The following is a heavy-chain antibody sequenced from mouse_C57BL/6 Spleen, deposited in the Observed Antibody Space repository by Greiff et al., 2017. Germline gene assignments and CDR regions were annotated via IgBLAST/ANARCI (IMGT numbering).Heavy chain of an antibody. D-gene: IGHD2-5*01. CDR2: ISSGSSTI. J-gene: IGHJ1*03. Sequence: DVKVEESGGGLVKPGGSLKLSCAASGFTFSDYGMHWVRQAPEKGLEWVAYISSGSSTIYYADTVKGRFTISRDNAKNTLFLQMTSLRSEDTAMYYCARDYYSNYRYFGVWGTGTTVTVSS. CDR1: GFTFSDYG. CDR3: ARDYYSNYRYFGV. V-gene: IGHV5-17*01.